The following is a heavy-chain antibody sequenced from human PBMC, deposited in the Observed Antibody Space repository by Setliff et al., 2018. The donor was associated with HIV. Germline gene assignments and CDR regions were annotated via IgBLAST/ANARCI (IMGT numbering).Heavy chain of an antibody. D-gene: IGHD5-12*01. Sequence: PSETLSLTCSVSGASISSYYWSWIRQPPGKGLEWIGYISPTGNTNYNPSLKSRVTISTDTSKNQFSLNVRSVTAADTAVYVCAKSSPSIGYITDHWGQGTRVTVS. CDR2: ISPTGNT. CDR3: AKSSPSIGYITDH. J-gene: IGHJ4*02. V-gene: IGHV4-59*03. CDR1: GASISSYY.